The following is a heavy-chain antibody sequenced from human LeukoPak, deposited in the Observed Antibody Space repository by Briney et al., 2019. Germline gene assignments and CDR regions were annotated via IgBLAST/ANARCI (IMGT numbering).Heavy chain of an antibody. J-gene: IGHJ4*02. CDR2: ISGSGGST. D-gene: IGHD3-22*01. Sequence: GGSLRLSCAASGFTFSSYAMSWVRQAPGKGLEWVSAISGSGGSTYYADSVKGRFTISRDNSKNMLYLQMNSLRAEDTAVYYCAKDLPGRYYDSSGYHENNYWGQGTLVTVSS. CDR3: AKDLPGRYYDSSGYHENNY. CDR1: GFTFSSYA. V-gene: IGHV3-23*01.